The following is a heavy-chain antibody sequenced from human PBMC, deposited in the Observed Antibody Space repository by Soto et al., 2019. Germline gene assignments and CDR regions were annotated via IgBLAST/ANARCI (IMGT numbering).Heavy chain of an antibody. CDR3: IRPMTGTTRGFDY. V-gene: IGHV3-72*01. J-gene: IGHJ4*02. CDR1: GFTFSDHY. Sequence: EVQLVESGGGLVQPGGSLRLSCAASGFTFSDHYMDWVRQAPGKGLEWVGRSRNKANSYTTEYAASVKGRFTISRDDSENSVHLQMNSLKIGDTAVYFCIRPMTGTTRGFDYWGQGTLVTVSS. CDR2: SRNKANSYTT. D-gene: IGHD1-1*01.